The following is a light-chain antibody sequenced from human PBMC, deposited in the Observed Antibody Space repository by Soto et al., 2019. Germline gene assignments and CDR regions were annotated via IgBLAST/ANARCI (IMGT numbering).Light chain of an antibody. J-gene: IGLJ3*02. CDR2: EVS. CDR1: GSDVGRYNY. CDR3: SSFTSTNTPWV. V-gene: IGLV2-14*01. Sequence: QSALTQPASVSGSPGQSITISCTGTGSDVGRYNYVSWYQHHPGKAPRVMIYEVSNRPSGVSNRFSGSKSGNTASLTISGLQAEDEADYYCSSFTSTNTPWVFGGGTKLTVL.